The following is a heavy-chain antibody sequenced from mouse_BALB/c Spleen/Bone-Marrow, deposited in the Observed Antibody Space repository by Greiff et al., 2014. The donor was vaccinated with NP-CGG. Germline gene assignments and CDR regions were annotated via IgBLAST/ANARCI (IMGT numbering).Heavy chain of an antibody. CDR2: IDPYYGDV. CDR3: ARSGALYGNPLAF. Sequence: EVQLQQSGPELEKPGASVKISCKASGYSFTGYNMNWVKQNNGKSLEWIGNIDPYYGDVNYNQKFKDKATLTVDKSSCTAYMQLKSLTSEDSAVYYCARSGALYGNPLAFWGQGTLVTVSA. D-gene: IGHD2-1*01. V-gene: IGHV1-39*01. CDR1: GYSFTGYN. J-gene: IGHJ3*01.